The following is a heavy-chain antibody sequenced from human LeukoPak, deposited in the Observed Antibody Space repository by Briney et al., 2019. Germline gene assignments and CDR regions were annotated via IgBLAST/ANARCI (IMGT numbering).Heavy chain of an antibody. V-gene: IGHV3-30*02. D-gene: IGHD4/OR15-4a*01. CDR2: IRYDGSNK. CDR3: AKVSLNMVNDAFDI. Sequence: GGSLRLSCAASGFTFSSYWMHWVRQAPGKGLEWVAFIRYDGSNKYYADSVKGRFTISRDNSKNTLYLQMNSLRAEDTAVYYCAKVSLNMVNDAFDIWGQGTMVSVSS. J-gene: IGHJ3*02. CDR1: GFTFSSYW.